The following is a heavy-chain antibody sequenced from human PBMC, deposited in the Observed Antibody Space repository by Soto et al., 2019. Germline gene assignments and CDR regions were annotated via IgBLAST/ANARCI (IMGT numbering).Heavy chain of an antibody. CDR1: GFTFRSFV. CDR3: ARWGTTGGLDV. V-gene: IGHV3-30*19. CDR2: TSYDGSNK. Sequence: QVQLVESGGGVVQPGTSLRLSCVGSGFTFRSFVIHWVRQAPGKGLEWVALTSYDGSNKYYDDSVKGRFTISRDNSRNTVDLEVDRLRLEDTALYYCARWGTTGGLDVWGQGTLVSVST. J-gene: IGHJ4*02. D-gene: IGHD3-16*01.